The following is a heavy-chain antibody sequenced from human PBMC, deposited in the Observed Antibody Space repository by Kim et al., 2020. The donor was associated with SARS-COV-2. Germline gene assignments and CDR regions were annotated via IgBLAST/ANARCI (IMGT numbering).Heavy chain of an antibody. J-gene: IGHJ3*02. V-gene: IGHV3-23*01. CDR2: ISGSGVRT. CDR3: AKDSEQYSSSWNAFDI. CDR1: GFTFSIYA. D-gene: IGHD6-13*01. Sequence: GGSLRLSCAASGFTFSIYAMSWVRQAPGKGLVWVSGISGSGVRTYYADSLQARLTISRDNSKNTLYLQMHSLRAEDTAVYYCAKDSEQYSSSWNAFDIWG.